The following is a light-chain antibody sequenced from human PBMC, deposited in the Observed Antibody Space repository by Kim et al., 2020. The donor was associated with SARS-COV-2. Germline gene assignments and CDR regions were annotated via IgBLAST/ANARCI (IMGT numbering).Light chain of an antibody. V-gene: IGLV1-44*01. CDR3: AAWDDSLNGPV. CDR1: SSNIGSNT. CDR2: SNN. J-gene: IGLJ1*01. Sequence: ELTQPTSASGTPGQRVTISCSGSSSNIGSNTVNWYQQLPGTAHKLLIYSNNQRPSGVPDRFSGSKSGTSASLAISGLQSEDEADYYCAAWDDSLNGPVFGTGTKVTVL.